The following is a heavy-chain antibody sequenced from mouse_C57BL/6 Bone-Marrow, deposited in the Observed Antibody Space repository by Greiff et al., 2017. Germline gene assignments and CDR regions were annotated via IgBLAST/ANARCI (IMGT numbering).Heavy chain of an antibody. CDR1: GYTFTNYW. CDR3: AREGDYPAWFAD. D-gene: IGHD2-4*01. V-gene: IGHV1-63*01. Sequence: VQLQQSGAELVRPGTSVKMSCKASGYTFTNYWIGWAKQRPGHGLEWIGDIYPGGGYTNYNEKFKGKATLTADKSSSTAYMQLSSLTSEDSAIYYCAREGDYPAWFADWGQGTLVTVSA. J-gene: IGHJ3*01. CDR2: IYPGGGYT.